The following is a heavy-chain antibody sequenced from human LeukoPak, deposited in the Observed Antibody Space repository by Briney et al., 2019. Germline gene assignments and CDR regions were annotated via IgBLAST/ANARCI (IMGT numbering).Heavy chain of an antibody. CDR2: INPNSGVT. Sequence: GASVTVSFKSSAYTFIDYYIRWVRQAPGQGLQWIGCINPNSGVTKYAQKFQGRVSMTRDTSINTAYMVLTYLRSDDTAIFYCARVKKLMPEFEFWGQGTLVTVSS. D-gene: IGHD2-2*01. J-gene: IGHJ4*02. CDR1: AYTFIDYY. CDR3: ARVKKLMPEFEF. V-gene: IGHV1-2*02.